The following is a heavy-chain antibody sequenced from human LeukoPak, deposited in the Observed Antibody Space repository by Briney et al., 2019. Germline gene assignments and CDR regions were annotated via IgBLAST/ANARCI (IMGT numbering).Heavy chain of an antibody. J-gene: IGHJ6*02. D-gene: IGHD6-13*01. V-gene: IGHV3-23*01. Sequence: GGSLRLSCAASGFTFSSYAMSWVRQAPGKGLEWVSAISGSGGSTYYADSVKGRFTISRDNSKNTLYLQMNSLRAEDTAVYYCAKELAAAGTHAVNYYYYGMDVWGQGTTVTVSS. CDR3: AKELAAAGTHAVNYYYYGMDV. CDR2: ISGSGGST. CDR1: GFTFSSYA.